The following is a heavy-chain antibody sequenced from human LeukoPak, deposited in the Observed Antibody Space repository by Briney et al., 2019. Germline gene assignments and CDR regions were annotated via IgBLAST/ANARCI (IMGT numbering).Heavy chain of an antibody. V-gene: IGHV3-15*01. J-gene: IGHJ4*02. CDR2: IKSKTDGGTT. CDR3: TTDGGYYDSSLAY. Sequence: GGSLRLSCAASGFTFSNAWMSWVHQAPGKGLEWVGRIKSKTDGGTTDYAAPVKGRFTISRDDSKNTLYLQMNSLKTEDTAVYYCTTDGGYYDSSLAYWGQGTLVTVSS. CDR1: GFTFSNAW. D-gene: IGHD3-22*01.